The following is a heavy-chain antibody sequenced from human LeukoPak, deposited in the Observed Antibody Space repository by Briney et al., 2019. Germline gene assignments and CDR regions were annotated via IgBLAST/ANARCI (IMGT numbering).Heavy chain of an antibody. CDR1: RFTFSNYA. CDR3: ARDRTRDGYNQGRVFDY. Sequence: PGGSLRLSCAASRFTFSNYAMHWVRQAPGKGLEWVAVISYDGSNKYYADSVKGRFTISRDISKNTLYLQMNSLRAEDTAVYYCARDRTRDGYNQGRVFDYWGQGTLVTVSS. CDR2: ISYDGSNK. D-gene: IGHD5-24*01. V-gene: IGHV3-30-3*01. J-gene: IGHJ4*02.